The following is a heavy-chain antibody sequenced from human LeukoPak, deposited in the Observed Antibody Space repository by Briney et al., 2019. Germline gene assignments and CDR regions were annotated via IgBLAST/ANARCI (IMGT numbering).Heavy chain of an antibody. CDR3: ARESQYCSGGSCYSGAFDI. CDR1: GFTFSSYW. J-gene: IGHJ3*02. CDR2: IKQDGWEK. D-gene: IGHD2-15*01. Sequence: GGSLRLSCAASGFTFSSYWKSWVRKAPGKGLEWVANIKQDGWEKYYVDSVKGRFTISRDNAKNSLYLQRNSMRAEDTAVYYCARESQYCSGGSCYSGAFDIWGQGTMVTVSS. V-gene: IGHV3-7*01.